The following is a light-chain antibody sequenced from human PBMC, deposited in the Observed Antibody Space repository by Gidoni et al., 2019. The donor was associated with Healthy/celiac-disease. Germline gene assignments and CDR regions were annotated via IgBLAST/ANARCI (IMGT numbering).Light chain of an antibody. V-gene: IGLV2-14*03. CDR2: DVS. CDR3: SSYTSSSTLGV. Sequence: QSALTQPASVSGSPGQSITISCPGPSSDVGGYNYVSWYQHHPGKAPKLMIYDVSNRPSGVSNRFSGSKSGNTASLTISGLQAEDEADYYCSSYTSSSTLGVFGTGTKVTVL. CDR1: SSDVGGYNY. J-gene: IGLJ1*01.